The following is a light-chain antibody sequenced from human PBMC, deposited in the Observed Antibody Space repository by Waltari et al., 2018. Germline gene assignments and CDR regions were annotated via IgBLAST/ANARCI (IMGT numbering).Light chain of an antibody. V-gene: IGKV1-6*01. J-gene: IGKJ2*03. CDR3: QHYYDNPYS. CDR2: AAS. Sequence: IQMTQSPSALSASVGDRVTISCRASQNIYSNLAWYQQKPGKAPKLLIYAASSLQSGIPSRFSGSGSGTDSTLTISSLQPEDSAAYYCQHYYDNPYSFGQGTKVEIK. CDR1: QNIYSN.